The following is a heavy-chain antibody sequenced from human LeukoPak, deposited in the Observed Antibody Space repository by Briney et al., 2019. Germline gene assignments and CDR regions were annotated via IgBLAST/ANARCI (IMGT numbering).Heavy chain of an antibody. CDR3: ARIDYATFDC. V-gene: IGHV4-59*01. CDR2: IYYSGST. Sequence: PSETLSLTCTVSGGSINSYYWGWIRQPPGRGLEWIGDIYYSGSTIYNPSPKSRVTISVDTSKNQFSLNLRSVTAADTAVYYCARIDYATFDCWGPGTLVTVSS. J-gene: IGHJ4*02. D-gene: IGHD3-16*01. CDR1: GGSINSYY.